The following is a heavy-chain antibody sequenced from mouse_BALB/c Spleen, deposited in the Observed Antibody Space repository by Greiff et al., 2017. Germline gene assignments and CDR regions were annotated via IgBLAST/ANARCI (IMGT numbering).Heavy chain of an antibody. D-gene: IGHD2-14*01. J-gene: IGHJ3*01. V-gene: IGHV5-6-4*01. CDR1: GFTFSSYT. CDR2: ISSGGSYT. Sequence: EVQVVASGGGLVKPGGSLKLSCAASGFTFSSYTMSWVRQTPEKRLEWVATISSGGSYTYYPDSVKGRFTISRDNAKNTLYLQMSSLKSEDTAMYYCTRETYRYDEWFAYWGQGTLVTVSA. CDR3: TRETYRYDEWFAY.